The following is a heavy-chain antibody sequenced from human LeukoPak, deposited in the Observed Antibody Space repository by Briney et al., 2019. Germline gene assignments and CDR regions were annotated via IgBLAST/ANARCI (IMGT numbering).Heavy chain of an antibody. CDR1: GYTFTSYY. J-gene: IGHJ4*02. D-gene: IGHD2-21*02. V-gene: IGHV1-46*01. CDR2: INPSGGST. Sequence: ASVKVSCKASGYTFTSYYMHWVRQAPGQGLEWMGIINPSGGSTSYAQKFQGRVTMTRDTSTSTVYMELSCLRSEDTAVYYCARGQFGMTAIPYIDYWGQGTLVTVSS. CDR3: ARGQFGMTAIPYIDY.